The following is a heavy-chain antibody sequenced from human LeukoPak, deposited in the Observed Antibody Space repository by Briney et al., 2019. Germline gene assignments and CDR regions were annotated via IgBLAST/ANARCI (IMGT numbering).Heavy chain of an antibody. Sequence: GGSLRLSCAASGFTFSDYYMSWVRQAPGKGLEWVANIKQDGSEKYYVDSVKGRFTISRDNAKNSLYLQMNSLRAEDTAVYYCARRGLAGNNWFDPWGQGTLVTVSS. J-gene: IGHJ5*02. CDR2: IKQDGSEK. D-gene: IGHD4-17*01. CDR3: ARRGLAGNNWFDP. CDR1: GFTFSDYY. V-gene: IGHV3-7*01.